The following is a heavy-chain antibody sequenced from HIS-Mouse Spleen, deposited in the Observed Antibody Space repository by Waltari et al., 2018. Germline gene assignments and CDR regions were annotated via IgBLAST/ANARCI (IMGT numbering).Heavy chain of an antibody. CDR1: GGSISSRSYY. D-gene: IGHD6-13*01. J-gene: IGHJ2*01. CDR3: AREIPYSSSWYDWYFDL. Sequence: QLQLQESGPGLVKPSETLSLTCTVSGGSISSRSYYWGWMPQPPGKGVGWIGGIYYSGSTYYTPSLKSRVTIAVDTSKNQFSLKLSSVTAADTAVYYCAREIPYSSSWYDWYFDLWGRGTLVTVSS. CDR2: IYYSGST. V-gene: IGHV4-39*07.